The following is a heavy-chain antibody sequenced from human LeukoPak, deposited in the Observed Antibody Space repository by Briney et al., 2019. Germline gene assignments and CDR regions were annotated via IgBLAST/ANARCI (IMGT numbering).Heavy chain of an antibody. J-gene: IGHJ6*02. CDR2: IIPIFGTA. CDR3: ARSFSSSVYYYGMDV. CDR1: GGTFGSYA. Sequence: SVKVSCKASGGTFGSYAISWVRQAPGQGLEWMGGIIPIFGTANYAQKFQGRVTITADESTSTAYMELSSLRSEDTAVYYCARSFSSSVYYYGMDVWGQGTTVTVSS. D-gene: IGHD6-6*01. V-gene: IGHV1-69*13.